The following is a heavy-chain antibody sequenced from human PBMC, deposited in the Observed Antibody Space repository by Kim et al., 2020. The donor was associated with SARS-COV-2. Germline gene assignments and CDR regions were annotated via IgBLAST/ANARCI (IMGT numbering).Heavy chain of an antibody. CDR3: TTSTATGSYIYYYYGMDV. J-gene: IGHJ6*02. V-gene: IGHV3-15*01. D-gene: IGHD4-17*01. Sequence: KGRFTISRDDSKTTLYLQMNSLNTEDTAVYYCTTSTATGSYIYYYYGMDVWGQGTTVTVSS.